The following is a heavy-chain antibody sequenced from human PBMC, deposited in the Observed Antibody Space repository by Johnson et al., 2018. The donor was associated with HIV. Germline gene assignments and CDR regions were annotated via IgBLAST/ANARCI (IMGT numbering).Heavy chain of an antibody. J-gene: IGHJ3*02. CDR2: IKQDGSEK. CDR3: SYAFDI. CDR1: GFTFSSYW. V-gene: IGHV3-7*03. Sequence: VQLVESGGGVVQPGRSLRLSCAASGFTFSSYWMSWVRQAPGKGLEWVANIKQDGSEKYYVDSVKGRFTISRDNAKNSLTLQMNSLKTEDTAVYYCSYAFDIWGQGTMVTVSS.